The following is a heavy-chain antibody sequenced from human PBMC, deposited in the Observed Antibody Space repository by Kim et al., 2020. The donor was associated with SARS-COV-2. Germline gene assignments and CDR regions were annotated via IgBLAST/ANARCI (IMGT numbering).Heavy chain of an antibody. V-gene: IGHV4-4*02. CDR3: ARGEYSYGCFDY. Sequence: NYNPSLKRRVTISVDKSKTQYSRKRSSVTAADTAVYYCARGEYSYGCFDYWGQGTLVTVSS. J-gene: IGHJ4*02. D-gene: IGHD5-18*01.